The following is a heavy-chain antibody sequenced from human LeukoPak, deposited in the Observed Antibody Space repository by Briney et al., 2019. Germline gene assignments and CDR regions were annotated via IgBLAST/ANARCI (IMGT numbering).Heavy chain of an antibody. J-gene: IGHJ4*02. CDR3: ARRTTGTTFSDY. CDR1: GYSFTSYW. CDR2: IDPSDSYT. Sequence: PGESLKISCKGSGYSFTSYWISWARQMPGKGLEWMGRIDPSDSYTNYSPSFQGHVTISADKSISTAYLQWSSLKASDTAMYYCARRTTGTTFSDYWGQGTLVTVSS. V-gene: IGHV5-10-1*01. D-gene: IGHD1-1*01.